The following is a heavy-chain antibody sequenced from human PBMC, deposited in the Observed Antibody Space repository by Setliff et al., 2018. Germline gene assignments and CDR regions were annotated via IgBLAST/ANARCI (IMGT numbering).Heavy chain of an antibody. J-gene: IGHJ3*02. D-gene: IGHD3-3*01. V-gene: IGHV1-69*06. CDR2: IIPIFGTA. Sequence: SVKVSCKASGGTFSSYAISWVRQAPGQGLEWMGRIIPIFGTANYAQRFQGRVTITADKSTSTAYMELSSLRSEDTAVYYCASRRGLEWSLGAFDIWGQGTMVTVSS. CDR3: ASRRGLEWSLGAFDI. CDR1: GGTFSSYA.